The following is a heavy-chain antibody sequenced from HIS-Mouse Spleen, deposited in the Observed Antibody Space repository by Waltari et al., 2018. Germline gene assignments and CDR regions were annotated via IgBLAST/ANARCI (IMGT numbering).Heavy chain of an antibody. Sequence: QLQLQESGPGLVKPSETLSLTCTVSGGSISSSSYYWGWIRQPPGKGLGWIGSIYYSGSTYYIPSLKSRVTISVDTSKNQFSLKLSSVTAADTAVYYCAREIPYSSSWYDWYFDLWGRGTLVTVSS. CDR1: GGSISSSSYY. V-gene: IGHV4-39*07. D-gene: IGHD6-13*01. CDR3: AREIPYSSSWYDWYFDL. J-gene: IGHJ2*01. CDR2: IYYSGST.